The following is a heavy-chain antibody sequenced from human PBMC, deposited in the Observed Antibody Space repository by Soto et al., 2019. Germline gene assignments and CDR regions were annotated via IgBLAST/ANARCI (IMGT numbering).Heavy chain of an antibody. CDR3: ARSTYYDILTGSYYYYAMDG. D-gene: IGHD3-9*01. J-gene: IGHJ6*02. CDR1: GFTVGSNY. CDR2: IYSEGTP. Sequence: EVQLVESGGGSTQPGVSLRLSCAASGFTVGSNYMSWVRQAPGKGLEWVSVIYSEGTPYYADSVKGRFTISRENSNNTLYLHMNNLRAEDTAVYYCARSTYYDILTGSYYYYAMDGWGQGTTVTVSS. V-gene: IGHV3-53*01.